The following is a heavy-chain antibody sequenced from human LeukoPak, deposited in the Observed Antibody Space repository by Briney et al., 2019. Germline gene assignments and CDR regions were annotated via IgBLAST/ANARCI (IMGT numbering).Heavy chain of an antibody. J-gene: IGHJ4*02. D-gene: IGHD3-22*01. CDR2: INHSGST. CDR3: ARWARPYYYDSSGYSY. CDR1: GGSFSGYY. V-gene: IGHV4-34*01. Sequence: PSETLSLTCAVYGGSFSGYYWSWIRQPPGKGLEWIGEINHSGSTNYNPSLKSRVTISVDTSKNQFSLKLSSVTAADTAVYYCARWARPYYYDSSGYSYWGQGTLVTVSS.